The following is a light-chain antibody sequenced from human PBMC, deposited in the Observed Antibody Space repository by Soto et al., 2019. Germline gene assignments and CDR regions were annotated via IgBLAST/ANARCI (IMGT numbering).Light chain of an antibody. Sequence: QSVLTQPRSLSGSPGQSVTISCTGSSSDAGGYNYVSWYQQHPGKAPKLIIYDVNERPSGVPDRFSGSKSGNTASLTISGLLAEDEADYYCCSYAGGYTLYVFGAGTKVTVL. J-gene: IGLJ1*01. CDR2: DVN. V-gene: IGLV2-11*01. CDR1: SSDAGGYNY. CDR3: CSYAGGYTLYV.